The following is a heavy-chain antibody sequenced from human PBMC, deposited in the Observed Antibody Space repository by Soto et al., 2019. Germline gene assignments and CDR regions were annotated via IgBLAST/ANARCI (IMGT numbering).Heavy chain of an antibody. CDR3: SRVDPGETSPFDH. V-gene: IGHV1-18*01. D-gene: IGHD3-10*01. Sequence: ASVKVSCKASGYTFTSYGISWVRQAPGQGLEWMGWINPFDGSRMFAQSFQGRVTMTRDTSTSTVYMEVSSLRFEDTAVYYCSRVDPGETSPFDHWGQGTLVTVSS. CDR2: INPFDGSR. CDR1: GYTFTSYG. J-gene: IGHJ4*02.